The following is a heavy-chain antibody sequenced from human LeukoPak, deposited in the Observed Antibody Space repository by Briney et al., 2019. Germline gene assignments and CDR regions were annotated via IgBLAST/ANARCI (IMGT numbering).Heavy chain of an antibody. CDR2: FDPEDGET. V-gene: IGHV1-24*01. J-gene: IGHJ5*02. CDR1: GYALTELS. Sequence: ASVKVSCKVSGYALTELSMHWVRQAPGKGLEWMGGFDPEDGETIYAQKFQGRVTMTEDTSTDTAYMELSSLRSEDTAVYYCATRTGYYDSSGYYREARWFDPWGQGTLVTVSS. D-gene: IGHD3-22*01. CDR3: ATRTGYYDSSGYYREARWFDP.